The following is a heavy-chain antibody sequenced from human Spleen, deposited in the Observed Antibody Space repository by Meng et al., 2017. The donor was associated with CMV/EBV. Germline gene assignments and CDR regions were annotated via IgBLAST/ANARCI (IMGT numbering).Heavy chain of an antibody. CDR3: ARDSWSRSWDGMDV. CDR1: GDSMSSGDYY. J-gene: IGHJ6*02. Sequence: SETLSLTCTVSGDSMSSGDYYWTWIRQPPGKGLEWIGYIFSSGATKYNPSLNSRVTISVDSSKSQFSLKLSSVTAADTAVYYCARDSWSRSWDGMDVWGQGTTVTVSS. D-gene: IGHD6-6*01. V-gene: IGHV4-61*08. CDR2: IFSSGAT.